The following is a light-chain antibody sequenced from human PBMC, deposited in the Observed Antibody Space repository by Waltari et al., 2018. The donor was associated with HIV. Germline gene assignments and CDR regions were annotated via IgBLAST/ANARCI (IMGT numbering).Light chain of an antibody. CDR1: DSNLGTNT. CDR2: TNT. Sequence: QSVLTQPPSASGTPGQTVTISCSGSDSNLGTNTVNWYKQLPGTAPKLLIFTNTERPSGVPDRFSGSKSGTSASLAISGLQSEDEALYYCSSWDGSLYGVAFGGGTKVTVL. V-gene: IGLV1-44*01. CDR3: SSWDGSLYGVA. J-gene: IGLJ2*01.